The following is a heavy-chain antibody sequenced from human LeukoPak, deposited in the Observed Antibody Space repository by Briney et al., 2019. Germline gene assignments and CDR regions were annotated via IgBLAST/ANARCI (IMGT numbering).Heavy chain of an antibody. V-gene: IGHV4-34*01. Sequence: SETLSLTCAVYGGSFSGYYWSWILQPPGKGLEWIGEINHSGSTNYNPSLKSRVTISVDTSKNQFSLKLSSVTAADTAVYYCARNGLYYYSGMDVWGQGTTVTVSS. CDR1: GGSFSGYY. J-gene: IGHJ6*02. CDR3: ARNGLYYYSGMDV. CDR2: INHSGST. D-gene: IGHD2-8*01.